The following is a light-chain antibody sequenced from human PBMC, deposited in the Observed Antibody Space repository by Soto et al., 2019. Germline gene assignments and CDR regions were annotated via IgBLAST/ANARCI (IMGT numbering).Light chain of an antibody. V-gene: IGKV3-15*01. CDR1: QFVSSR. J-gene: IGKJ1*01. Sequence: DIVVTQSPATRSASPGERVTLSCRASQFVSSRLAWYQRRPGQVPRLLIYDTSIRAPGISARFSGSGSGTEFTRTISSLQSEDFAVYYCQEYIQWPPGMFGPGTKVEIK. CDR2: DTS. CDR3: QEYIQWPPGM.